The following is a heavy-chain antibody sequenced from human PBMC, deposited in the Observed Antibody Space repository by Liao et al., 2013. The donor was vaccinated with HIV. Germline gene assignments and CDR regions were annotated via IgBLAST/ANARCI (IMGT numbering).Heavy chain of an antibody. CDR1: GGSISSGPFY. Sequence: QVQLQESGPGLVKPSQTLSLTCTVSGGSISSGPFYWSWIRQPAGKRLEWIGRIYAYGGTDYSRSLRSRVTMSVDWAKSQFSLKLTSVTAADTAVYYCVRETGNFGQGYRYLEYWGRGTLVTVSS. CDR2: IYAYGGT. J-gene: IGHJ4*02. V-gene: IGHV4-61*02. D-gene: IGHD1-1*01. CDR3: VRETGNFGQGYRYLEY.